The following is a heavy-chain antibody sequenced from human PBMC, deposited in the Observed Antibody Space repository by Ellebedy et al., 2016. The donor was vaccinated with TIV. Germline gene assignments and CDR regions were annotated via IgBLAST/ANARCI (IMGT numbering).Heavy chain of an antibody. J-gene: IGHJ6*02. CDR3: ARDGARDYYGSGSRQIPKYYYYYYGMDV. Sequence: GESLKISXAASGFTFSSYSMNWVRQAPGKGLEWVSSISSSSSYIYYADSVKGRFTISRDNAKNSLYLQMNSLRAEDTAVYYCARDGARDYYGSGSRQIPKYYYYYYGMDVWGQGTTVTVSS. V-gene: IGHV3-21*01. CDR1: GFTFSSYS. D-gene: IGHD3-10*01. CDR2: ISSSSSYI.